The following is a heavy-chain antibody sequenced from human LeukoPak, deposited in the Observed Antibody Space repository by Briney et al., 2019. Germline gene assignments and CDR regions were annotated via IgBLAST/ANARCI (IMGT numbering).Heavy chain of an antibody. V-gene: IGHV3-48*01. J-gene: IGHJ4*02. Sequence: PGGSLRLSCAASEFTFSSYSMNWVRQAPGKGLEWVSYITNSGNSKSYADSVKGRFTISRDNTKNSLYLQMNGLRAEDTAVYYCARDRWTGFDYWGQGTLVTVSS. D-gene: IGHD3/OR15-3a*01. CDR3: ARDRWTGFDY. CDR2: ITNSGNSK. CDR1: EFTFSSYS.